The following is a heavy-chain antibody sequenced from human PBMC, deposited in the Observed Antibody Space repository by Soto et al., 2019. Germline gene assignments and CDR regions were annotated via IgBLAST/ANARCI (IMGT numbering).Heavy chain of an antibody. V-gene: IGHV1-8*01. J-gene: IGHJ6*02. Sequence: QVQLVQSGAEVKKPGASVKVSCKASGYTFTSYDINWVRQATGQGLEWMGWMNPNSGNTGYAQKFKGRVNMTRNTSKSSAYMDLSSLRSEDTSVYYCARERTGTTSMDVWGQGTTVTVSS. D-gene: IGHD1-1*01. CDR2: MNPNSGNT. CDR3: ARERTGTTSMDV. CDR1: GYTFTSYD.